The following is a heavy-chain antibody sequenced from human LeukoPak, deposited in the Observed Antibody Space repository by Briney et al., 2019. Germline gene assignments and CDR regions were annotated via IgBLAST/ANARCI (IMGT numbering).Heavy chain of an antibody. J-gene: IGHJ6*03. CDR2: VYTSGIT. V-gene: IGHV4-4*08. CDR3: ARHAQQLVRNYYFYSMDV. CDR1: GVSVSNYY. Sequence: SETLPLTCTVSGVSVSNYYWHWIRQSPGKGLEWIGFVYTSGITNYNPSLKSRLTISLDTSKNHFSLKLTSVTAADSAVYYCARHAQQLVRNYYFYSMDVWGTGTTVTVSS. D-gene: IGHD6-6*01.